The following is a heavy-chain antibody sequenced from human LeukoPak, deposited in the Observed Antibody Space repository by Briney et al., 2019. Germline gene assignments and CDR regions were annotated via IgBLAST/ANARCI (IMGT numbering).Heavy chain of an antibody. J-gene: IGHJ4*02. CDR2: INSDNGNK. D-gene: IGHD3-16*01. V-gene: IGHV1-18*01. Sequence: ASVKVSCKASGHTFFNFGVTWVRQAPGQGLEWMGWINSDNGNKNYAQKFQGRVTMNIDTSTNTAYMVLRSLTSDDTAVYFCAKNRGNTWWSLVDHWGQGTLVTVSS. CDR3: AKNRGNTWWSLVDH. CDR1: GHTFFNFG.